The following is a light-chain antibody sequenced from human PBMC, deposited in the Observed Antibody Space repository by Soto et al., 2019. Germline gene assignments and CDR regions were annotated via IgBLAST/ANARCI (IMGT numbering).Light chain of an antibody. Sequence: QSVLTQPASVSGSPGQSITISCTGTSGDVGGYNYVSWYQQLPGKAPKLMIYDVSDRPSGVSNRFSGSKSGNTASLTISGLQAEDEADYYCSSYTSSSLYVFGAGTKVNV. J-gene: IGLJ1*01. CDR2: DVS. V-gene: IGLV2-14*01. CDR3: SSYTSSSLYV. CDR1: SGDVGGYNY.